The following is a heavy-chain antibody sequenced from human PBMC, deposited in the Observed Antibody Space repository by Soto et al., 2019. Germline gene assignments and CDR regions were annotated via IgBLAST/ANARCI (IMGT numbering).Heavy chain of an antibody. J-gene: IGHJ6*02. CDR3: ARTATEYNWNSSPFDAYSMDV. D-gene: IGHD1-7*01. CDR1: GYTFTSYG. Sequence: ASVKVSCKASGYTFTSYGISWVRQDPGQGLEWMGWISAYNGNTNYAQKLQGRVTMTTDTSTSTAYMELRSLRSDDTAVYYCARTATEYNWNSSPFDAYSMDVWGQGTTVTVSS. CDR2: ISAYNGNT. V-gene: IGHV1-18*01.